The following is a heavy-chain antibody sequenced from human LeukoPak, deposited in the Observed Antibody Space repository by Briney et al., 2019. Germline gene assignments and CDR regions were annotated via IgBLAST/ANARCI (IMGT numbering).Heavy chain of an antibody. CDR3: ARGGIAVAGTGSVYDY. J-gene: IGHJ4*02. CDR2: IYPGDSDT. D-gene: IGHD6-19*01. CDR1: GYSFTSYW. Sequence: GESLKISCKGSGYSFTSYWIGWVRQMPGKGLEWMGIIYPGDSDTRYSPSFQGQVTISADKSFSTAYLQWSSLKASDTAMYYCARGGIAVAGTGSVYDYWGQGTLVTVSS. V-gene: IGHV5-51*01.